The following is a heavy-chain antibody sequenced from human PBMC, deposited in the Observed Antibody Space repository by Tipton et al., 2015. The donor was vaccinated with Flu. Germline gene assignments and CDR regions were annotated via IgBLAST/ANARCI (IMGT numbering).Heavy chain of an antibody. V-gene: IGHV4-34*01. J-gene: IGHJ5*02. CDR3: ARGGGGYSP. CDR1: GGSFSGDY. D-gene: IGHD3-22*01. CDR2: VNHSGST. Sequence: TLSLTCVVYGGSFSGDYCSWIRQPPGKGLEWIGEVNHSGSTNYNPSLKSRVTISVDTSKNQFSLKLTSVTAADTAVYYCARGGGGYSPWGQGTLVTVSS.